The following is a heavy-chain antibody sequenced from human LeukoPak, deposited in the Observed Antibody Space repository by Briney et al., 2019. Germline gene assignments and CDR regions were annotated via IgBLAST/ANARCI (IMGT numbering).Heavy chain of an antibody. CDR2: ISSSSSYI. D-gene: IGHD1-26*01. CDR1: GFTFSSYS. CDR3: ARDWAAGGNYGHFDY. V-gene: IGHV3-21*01. J-gene: IGHJ4*02. Sequence: PGGSLRLSCAASGFTFSSYSMNWVRQAPGKGLEWVSSISSSSSYIYYADSVKGRFTISRDNAKNSLYLQMNSLRAEDTAVYYCARDWAAGGNYGHFDYWGQGTLVTVSS.